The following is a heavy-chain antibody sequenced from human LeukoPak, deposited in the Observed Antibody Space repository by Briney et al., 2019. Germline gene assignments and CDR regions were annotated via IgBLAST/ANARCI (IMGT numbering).Heavy chain of an antibody. Sequence: GGSLRLSCAASGFTFSSYGMHWVRQAPGKGLEWVAVIWYDGSNKYYADSVKGRFTISRDNSKNTLYLQMNSLRAEDTAVYYCARAESGYDWEPSYFDYWGQGTLVTVSS. J-gene: IGHJ4*02. CDR1: GFTFSSYG. CDR3: ARAESGYDWEPSYFDY. D-gene: IGHD5-12*01. V-gene: IGHV3-33*01. CDR2: IWYDGSNK.